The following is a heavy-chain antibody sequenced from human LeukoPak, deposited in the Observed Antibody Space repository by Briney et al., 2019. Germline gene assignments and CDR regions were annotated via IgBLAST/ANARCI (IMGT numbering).Heavy chain of an antibody. Sequence: GSLRLSCAASGFTFSSYAMSWVRQPPGKGLEWIGEINHSGSTNYNPSLKSRVTISVDTSKNQFSLKLSSVTAADTAVYYRARRAITMVRGVIIYYYYGMDVWGQGTTVTVSS. J-gene: IGHJ6*02. CDR2: INHSGST. CDR3: ARRAITMVRGVIIYYYYGMDV. CDR1: GFTFSSYA. D-gene: IGHD3-10*01. V-gene: IGHV4-34*01.